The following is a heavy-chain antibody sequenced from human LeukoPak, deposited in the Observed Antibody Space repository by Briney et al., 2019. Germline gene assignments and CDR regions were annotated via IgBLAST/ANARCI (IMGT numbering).Heavy chain of an antibody. J-gene: IGHJ6*03. V-gene: IGHV3-74*01. CDR2: INRDGSST. Sequence: GGSLRLSCAASGFTFSSYWMHWVRQAPGKGLVWVSRINRDGSSTSYADSVKGRFTISRDNAKNTLYLQMNSLRAEDTAVYYCATATLYYYYYMDVWGKGTTVTVSS. CDR1: GFTFSSYW. CDR3: ATATLYYYYYMDV.